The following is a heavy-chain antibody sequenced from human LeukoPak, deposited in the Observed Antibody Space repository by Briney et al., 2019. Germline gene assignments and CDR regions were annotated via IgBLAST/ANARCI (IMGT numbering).Heavy chain of an antibody. V-gene: IGHV1-2*06. Sequence: ASVKVSCKASAYTFTGYYMHWVRQAPGQGLEWMGRINPNSGGTNHAQKFQGRVTMTRDTSISAAYMELSRLRSDDTAVYYCAREVLYGGDHNWFDPWGQGSLVTVSS. CDR2: INPNSGGT. CDR1: AYTFTGYY. CDR3: AREVLYGGDHNWFDP. D-gene: IGHD4-23*01. J-gene: IGHJ5*02.